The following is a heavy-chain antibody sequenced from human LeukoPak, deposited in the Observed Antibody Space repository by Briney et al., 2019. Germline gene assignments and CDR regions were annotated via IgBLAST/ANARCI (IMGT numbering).Heavy chain of an antibody. CDR3: ARDLGWELLRNWFDP. CDR1: GYTFTTYA. D-gene: IGHD1-26*01. V-gene: IGHV7-4-1*01. J-gene: IGHJ5*02. Sequence: ASVKVSCKASGYTFTTYAMNWVRQAPGQGLEYMGWIKTNTGNPTYAQGFTGRFVFSLDTSVSTAYLQIDSLKAEDTAVYYCARDLGWELLRNWFDPWGQGTLVTVSS. CDR2: IKTNTGNP.